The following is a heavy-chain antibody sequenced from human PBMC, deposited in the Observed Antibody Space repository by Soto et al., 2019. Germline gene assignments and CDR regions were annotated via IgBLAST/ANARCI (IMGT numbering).Heavy chain of an antibody. Sequence: SETLSLTCTVSGGSISSGDYYWSWIRQPPGKGLEWIGYIYYSGSTYYNPSLKSRVTISVDTSKNQFSLKLSSVTAADTAVYYCARARGWNYVFISPTFDYWGQGTLVTVSS. J-gene: IGHJ4*02. CDR3: ARARGWNYVFISPTFDY. V-gene: IGHV4-30-4*01. CDR2: IYYSGST. CDR1: GGSISSGDYY. D-gene: IGHD1-7*01.